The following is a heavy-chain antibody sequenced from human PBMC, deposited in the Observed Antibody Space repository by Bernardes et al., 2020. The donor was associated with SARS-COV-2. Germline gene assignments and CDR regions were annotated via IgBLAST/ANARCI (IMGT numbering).Heavy chain of an antibody. CDR1: GFTFSSYA. CDR3: AKMTYYDFWSGYYFYAFDI. D-gene: IGHD3-3*01. Sequence: GSLRLSCAASGFTFSSYAMSWVRQAPGKGLEWVSAISGSGGSTYYADSVKGRFTISRDNSKNTLYLQMNSLRAEDTAVYYCAKMTYYDFWSGYYFYAFDIWGQGTMVTVSS. J-gene: IGHJ3*02. CDR2: ISGSGGST. V-gene: IGHV3-23*01.